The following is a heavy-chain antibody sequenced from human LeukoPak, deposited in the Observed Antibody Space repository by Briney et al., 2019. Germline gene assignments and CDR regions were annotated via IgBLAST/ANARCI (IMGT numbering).Heavy chain of an antibody. CDR2: INHSGST. CDR3: ARSPGDYVWGSYRRPTYYFDY. CDR1: VGSFSGYY. Sequence: SETLSLTCAVYVGSFSGYYWSWIRQPPGKGLNWIGEINHSGSTNYNPSLKSRVTISVDTSKNQFSLKLSSVTAADTAVYYCARSPGDYVWGSYRRPTYYFDYWGQGTLVTVSS. V-gene: IGHV4-34*01. D-gene: IGHD3-16*02. J-gene: IGHJ4*02.